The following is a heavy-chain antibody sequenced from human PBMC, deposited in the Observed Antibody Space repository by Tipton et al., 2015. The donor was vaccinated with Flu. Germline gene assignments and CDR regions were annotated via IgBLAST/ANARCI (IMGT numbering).Heavy chain of an antibody. J-gene: IGHJ4*02. Sequence: TLSLTCTVSGGSISSYYWSWIRQPPGKGLEWIGYIYYSGSTNYNPSLKSRVTVSVDTSKNQFSLKLSSVTAADTAVYYCARGVLHFDYWGQGTLVTVSS. V-gene: IGHV4-59*01. CDR1: GGSISSYY. CDR2: IYYSGST. CDR3: ARGVLHFDY. D-gene: IGHD2-15*01.